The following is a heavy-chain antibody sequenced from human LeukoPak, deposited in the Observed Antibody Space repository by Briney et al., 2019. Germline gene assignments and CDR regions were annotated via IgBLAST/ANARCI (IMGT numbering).Heavy chain of an antibody. D-gene: IGHD3-3*01. CDR1: GYTFTGYY. V-gene: IGHV1-2*02. J-gene: IGHJ5*02. Sequence: GASMKVSCKASGYTFTGYYMHWVRQAPGQGLEWMGWINPNSGGTNYAQKFQGRVTMTRDTSISTAYMELSRLRSDDTAVYYCARVENYDFWSGYPIRNWFDPWGQGTLVTVSS. CDR3: ARVENYDFWSGYPIRNWFDP. CDR2: INPNSGGT.